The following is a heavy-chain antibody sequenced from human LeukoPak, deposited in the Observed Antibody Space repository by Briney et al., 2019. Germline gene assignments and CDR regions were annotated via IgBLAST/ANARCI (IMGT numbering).Heavy chain of an antibody. J-gene: IGHJ4*02. Sequence: PSETLSLTCTVSGGSISSYYWSWLRQPPGKGLEWIGYIYYSGSTNYNPSLKSRVTISVDTSKNQFSLKLSSVTAADTAVYYCARYVWGSYPTFEDYWGQGTLVTVSS. V-gene: IGHV4-59*01. CDR2: IYYSGST. D-gene: IGHD3-16*02. CDR3: ARYVWGSYPTFEDY. CDR1: GGSISSYY.